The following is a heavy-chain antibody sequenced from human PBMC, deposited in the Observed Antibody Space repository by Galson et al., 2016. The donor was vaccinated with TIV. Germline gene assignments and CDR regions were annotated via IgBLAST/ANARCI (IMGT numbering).Heavy chain of an antibody. J-gene: IGHJ6*03. D-gene: IGHD2-21*02. CDR1: AYTLVGYD. CDR2: IDSSGGTI. Sequence: SLRLSCAASAYTLVGYDMTWVRQAPGKGLEWISNIDSSGGTIYYADSVKGRFTISRDNAKKSLYLQMTSLRAEDTAVYYCARVAVTGYYFYYIDVWGKGTTVTVSS. CDR3: ARVAVTGYYFYYIDV. V-gene: IGHV3-48*03.